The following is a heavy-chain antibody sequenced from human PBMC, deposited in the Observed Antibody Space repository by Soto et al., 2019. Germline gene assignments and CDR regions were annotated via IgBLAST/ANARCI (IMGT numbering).Heavy chain of an antibody. CDR3: AGYAAFAI. CDR2: INPSGST. V-gene: IGHV4-34*01. D-gene: IGHD5-18*01. Sequence: QVQLQQWGAGLLKPSETLSLTCAVYGGSFSGYYWSWIRQPPGKGLEWIGEINPSGSTNYNPTLQSRVTISVDTARSQFSLKLSYVTAADTAVYYCAGYAAFAIWGQGTMVTVSS. J-gene: IGHJ3*02. CDR1: GGSFSGYY.